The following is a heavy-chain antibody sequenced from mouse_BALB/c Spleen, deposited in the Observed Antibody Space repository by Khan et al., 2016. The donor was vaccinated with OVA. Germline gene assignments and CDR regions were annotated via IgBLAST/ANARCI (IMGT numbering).Heavy chain of an antibody. CDR3: ARDGSRYNYAMDY. J-gene: IGHJ4*01. Sequence: EVELVESGPGLAKPSQSLSLTCTVTGYSITSDYAWNWIRQFPGNKLEWMGYISYSGSTNYNPSLKSRISFTRDTSKNQFFLQLNSVTTEDTATYYCARDGSRYNYAMDYWGQGTSVTVSS. CDR2: ISYSGST. V-gene: IGHV3-2*02. CDR1: GYSITSDYA. D-gene: IGHD2-3*01.